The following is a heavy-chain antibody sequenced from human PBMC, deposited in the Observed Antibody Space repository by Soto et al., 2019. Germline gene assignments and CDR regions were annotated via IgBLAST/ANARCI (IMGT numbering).Heavy chain of an antibody. CDR3: AKVVVAATRHTDSDS. V-gene: IGHV4-4*07. Sequence: SETLSLTCTVSGGSINTFYWSWVRQPAGKGLEWIGRIFSSGSTSFNPSLESRVTISVDASKDRFSLQLRSVTAADTAVYYCAKVVVAATRHTDSDSWGLGTLVTVSS. CDR1: GGSINTFY. CDR2: IFSSGST. J-gene: IGHJ4*02. D-gene: IGHD2-15*01.